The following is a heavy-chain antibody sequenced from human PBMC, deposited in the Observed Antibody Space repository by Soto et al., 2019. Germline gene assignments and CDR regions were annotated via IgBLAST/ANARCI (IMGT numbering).Heavy chain of an antibody. Sequence: QVRLVQSGAEVKKPGASVKVSCKASGYTFTGYYLHWVRQAPGRGPEWMGRIDPDTGDTDSSHKYHDRVTLTRDTAIDTAYMEVTGLTLDDTATYYCARGPLEWGQGTLVTVSS. V-gene: IGHV1-2*02. CDR3: ARGPLE. J-gene: IGHJ4*02. CDR2: IDPDTGDT. CDR1: GYTFTGYY.